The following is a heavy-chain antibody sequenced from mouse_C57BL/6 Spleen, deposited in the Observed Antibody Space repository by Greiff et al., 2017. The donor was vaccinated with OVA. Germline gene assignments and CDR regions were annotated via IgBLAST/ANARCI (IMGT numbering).Heavy chain of an antibody. CDR1: GYTFTSYW. J-gene: IGHJ2*01. V-gene: IGHV1-7*01. Sequence: QVHVKQSGAELAKPGASVKLSCKASGYTFTSYWMHWVKQRPGQGLEWIGYINPSSGYTKYNQKFKDKATLTADKSSSTAYMQLSSLTYEDSAVYYCARFDYDRGLDYWGQGTTLTVSS. CDR3: ARFDYDRGLDY. CDR2: INPSSGYT. D-gene: IGHD2-4*01.